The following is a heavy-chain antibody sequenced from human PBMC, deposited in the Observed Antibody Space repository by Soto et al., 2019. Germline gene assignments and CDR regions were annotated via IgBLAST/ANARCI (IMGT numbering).Heavy chain of an antibody. CDR3: ARGRTIFGVVTVSYYFDY. D-gene: IGHD3-3*01. CDR1: GGSFSGYY. CDR2: INHSGST. V-gene: IGHV4-34*01. Sequence: QVQLQQWGAGLLKPSETLSLTCAVYGGSFSGYYWSWIRQPPGKGLEWIGEINHSGSTNYNPSLKSRVTIAVDTSQNQFSLKLSSVTAADTAVYYCARGRTIFGVVTVSYYFDYWGQGTLVTVSS. J-gene: IGHJ4*02.